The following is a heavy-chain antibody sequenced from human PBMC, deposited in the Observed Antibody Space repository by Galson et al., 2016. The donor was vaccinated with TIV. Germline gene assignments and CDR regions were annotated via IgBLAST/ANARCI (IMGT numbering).Heavy chain of an antibody. CDR3: AKDHFPRYVDL. V-gene: IGHV3-23*01. Sequence: SLRLSCAASGVTFSSNAMSWVRQAPGKGLEWVSALSAGGSTYYEDSVKGRFTITRDNSTNTLYLQMISRRAEDTALYYCAKDHFPRYVDLWGRGTLVTVS. CDR1: GVTFSSNA. J-gene: IGHJ2*01. D-gene: IGHD3-3*02. CDR2: LSAGGST.